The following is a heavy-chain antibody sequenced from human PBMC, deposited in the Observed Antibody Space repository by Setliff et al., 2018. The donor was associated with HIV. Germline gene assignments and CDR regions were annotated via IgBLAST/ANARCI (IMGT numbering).Heavy chain of an antibody. J-gene: IGHJ6*03. CDR2: VYDRGDT. V-gene: IGHV4-39*01. Sequence: LSLTCTVSGASIISGDYYWAWIRQAPGKGLEWIGSVYDRGDTWYNPSLQSRATISLDMSKSLFSLKLTSVPAAETAVYYCSIRASDALSALVGYYYYEDVWGNGTTVTVSS. CDR1: GASIISGDYY. D-gene: IGHD2-21*01. CDR3: SIRASDALSALVGYYYYEDV.